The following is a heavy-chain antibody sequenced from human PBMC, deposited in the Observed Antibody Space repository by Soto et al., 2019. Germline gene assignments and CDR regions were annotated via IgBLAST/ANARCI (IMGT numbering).Heavy chain of an antibody. CDR3: ARAPGSGLALSDD. Sequence: VQLVESVGGLVQPGGSLRLSCVASGFTFSTYSMHWVRQAPGEGLEWISSISSSGNTIYYADSVKGRFTISRDNSKNSLDLQMNSLRDEDTAVYYCARAPGSGLALSDDWGQGTLVTV. CDR2: ISSSGNTI. D-gene: IGHD2-15*01. V-gene: IGHV3-48*02. J-gene: IGHJ4*02. CDR1: GFTFSTYS.